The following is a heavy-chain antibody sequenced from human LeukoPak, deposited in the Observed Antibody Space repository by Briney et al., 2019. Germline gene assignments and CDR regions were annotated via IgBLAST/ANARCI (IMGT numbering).Heavy chain of an antibody. CDR1: GGTFSSYT. CDR2: IIPIFGTA. Sequence: GASVKVSCKASGGTFSSYTISWVRQAPGQGLEWVGGIIPIFGTANYAQKFQGRVTITADESTSTAYMELSSLRSEDTAVYYCARERSYDFWSGYSYWFDPWGQGTLVTVSS. CDR3: ARERSYDFWSGYSYWFDP. D-gene: IGHD3-3*01. J-gene: IGHJ5*02. V-gene: IGHV1-69*13.